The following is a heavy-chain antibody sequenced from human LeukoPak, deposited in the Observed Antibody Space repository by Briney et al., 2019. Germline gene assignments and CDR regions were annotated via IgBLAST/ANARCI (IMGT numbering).Heavy chain of an antibody. CDR2: INPNSGGT. D-gene: IGHD6-13*01. J-gene: IGHJ5*02. Sequence: GASVKVSCKASGYTFTSYGISWVRQAPGQGLEWMGWINPNSGGTNYAQKFQGRVTMTRDTSISTAYMELSSLRSDDTAVYYCARATKYYSSSWYDWFDPWGQGTLVTVSS. V-gene: IGHV1-2*02. CDR1: GYTFTSYG. CDR3: ARATKYYSSSWYDWFDP.